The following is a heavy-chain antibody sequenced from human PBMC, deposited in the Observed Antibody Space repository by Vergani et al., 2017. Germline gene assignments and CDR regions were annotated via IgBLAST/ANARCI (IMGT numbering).Heavy chain of an antibody. V-gene: IGHV3-7*01. CDR3: ARDYPMVRGMVVYYYYGMDV. J-gene: IGHJ6*02. Sequence: EVQLVESGGGLVQPGGSLRPSCAASGFTFSSYWMSWVRQAPGKGLEWVANIKQDGSEKNYVDSVKGRFTISRDNAKNSLYLQMNSLRAEDTAVYYCARDYPMVRGMVVYYYYGMDVWGQGTTVTVSS. D-gene: IGHD3-10*01. CDR2: IKQDGSEK. CDR1: GFTFSSYW.